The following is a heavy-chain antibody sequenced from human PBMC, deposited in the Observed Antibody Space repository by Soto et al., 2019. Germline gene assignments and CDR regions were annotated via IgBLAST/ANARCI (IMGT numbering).Heavy chain of an antibody. J-gene: IGHJ6*03. V-gene: IGHV1-2*04. CDR2: INPNSGGT. Sequence: GASVKVCKASGYTFTGYYMHWVRQAPGQGLEWMGWINPNSGGTNYAQKFQGWVTMTRDTSISTAYMELSRLRSDDTAVYYCARSTHYYYMDVWGKGTTVTVSS. CDR3: ARSTHYYYMDV. CDR1: GYTFTGYY.